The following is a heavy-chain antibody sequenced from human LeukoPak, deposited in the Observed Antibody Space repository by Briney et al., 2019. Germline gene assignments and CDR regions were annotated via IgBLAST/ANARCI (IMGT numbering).Heavy chain of an antibody. CDR2: ISRNSGSI. Sequence: GGSLRLSCAASGFTFNDHAMHWVRQAPGKGLEWVSGISRNSGSIDYADSVKGRLTISRDNAKNSLFLQMNSLRAEDTAVYYCARVRCSSNSCFPDYWGQGTLVTVSS. CDR3: ARVRCSSNSCFPDY. CDR1: GFTFNDHA. V-gene: IGHV3-9*01. J-gene: IGHJ4*02. D-gene: IGHD2-2*01.